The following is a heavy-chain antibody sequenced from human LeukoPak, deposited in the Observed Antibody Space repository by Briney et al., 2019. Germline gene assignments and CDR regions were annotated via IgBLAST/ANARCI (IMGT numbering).Heavy chain of an antibody. J-gene: IGHJ4*02. Sequence: PGGCMRLSCAASGFTFSHFGFHWVRQAPGKGLEWVAVIWSDGTNKYYGDSVKGRFIIQRDDSQKTVYLQMNRLRAEDTAIYYCAKDAQRGFDYSNSLEYWGQGSLVTVSS. D-gene: IGHD4-11*01. CDR3: AKDAQRGFDYSNSLEY. V-gene: IGHV3-33*06. CDR2: IWSDGTNK. CDR1: GFTFSHFG.